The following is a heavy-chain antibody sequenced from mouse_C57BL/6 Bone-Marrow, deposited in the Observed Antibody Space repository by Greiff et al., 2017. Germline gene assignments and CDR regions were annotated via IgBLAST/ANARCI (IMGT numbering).Heavy chain of an antibody. CDR2: INPYNGGT. J-gene: IGHJ1*03. CDR3: ARERDWYFDV. V-gene: IGHV1-19*01. CDR1: GYTFTDYY. Sequence: EVQLQQSGPVLVKPGASVKMSCKASGYTFTDYYMNWVKQSHGKSLEWIGVINPYNGGTSYNQKFKGKATLTVDKSSSTAYIELNSLTSEDSAVYYCARERDWYFDVWGTGTTVTVSS.